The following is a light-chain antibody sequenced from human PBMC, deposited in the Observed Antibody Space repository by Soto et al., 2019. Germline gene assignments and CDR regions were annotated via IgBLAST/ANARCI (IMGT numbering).Light chain of an antibody. V-gene: IGLV2-14*03. J-gene: IGLJ1*01. CDR1: SSDVGGYNH. CDR2: DVT. CDR3: SSYTRSTIYV. Sequence: QSVLTQPASVSGSPGQSITISCTGTSSDVGGYNHVSWYQHYPGKAPKLIIYDVTNRPSGASNRFSGSKSGNTASLTISGLQAEDEADYFCSSYTRSTIYVFGTGTKVTVL.